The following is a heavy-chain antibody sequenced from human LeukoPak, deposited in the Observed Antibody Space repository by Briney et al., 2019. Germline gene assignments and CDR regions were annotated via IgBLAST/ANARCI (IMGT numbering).Heavy chain of an antibody. CDR1: GGSISSYY. CDR2: IYYSGST. V-gene: IGHV4-59*01. J-gene: IGHJ3*02. CDR3: ARDKGLDAFDI. Sequence: SETLSLACTVSGGSISSYYWSWIRQPPGKGLEWIGYIYYSGSTNYNPSLKSRVTISVDTSKNQFSLKLSSVTAADTAVYYCARDKGLDAFDIWGQGTMVTVSS.